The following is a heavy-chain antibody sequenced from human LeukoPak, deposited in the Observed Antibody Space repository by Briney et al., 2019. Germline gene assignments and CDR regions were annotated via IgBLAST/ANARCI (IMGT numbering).Heavy chain of an antibody. Sequence: ASVKVSCKASGYTFTSYDINWVRQATGQGLEWMGWMNSNSGNTGYAQKFQGRVTITRNTSISTAYMELSSLRSEDTAVYYCARGNYYGSGSYYWADYYYYMDVWGKGTTVTASS. J-gene: IGHJ6*03. CDR3: ARGNYYGSGSYYWADYYYYMDV. CDR2: MNSNSGNT. D-gene: IGHD3-10*01. CDR1: GYTFTSYD. V-gene: IGHV1-8*03.